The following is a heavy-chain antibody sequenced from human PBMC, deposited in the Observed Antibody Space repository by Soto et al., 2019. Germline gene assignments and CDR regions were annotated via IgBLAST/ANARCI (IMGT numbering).Heavy chain of an antibody. D-gene: IGHD4-17*01. CDR3: ASQTPSDYITNWFDP. CDR1: GGSISSSSYY. Sequence: QLQLQESGPGLVKPSETLSLTCTVSGGSISSSSYYWGWIRQPPGKGLEWIGSIYYSGSTYYNPSLKSRVTISVDTSKNQFSLKLSSVTAADTAVYYCASQTPSDYITNWFDPWGQGTLVTVSS. J-gene: IGHJ5*02. CDR2: IYYSGST. V-gene: IGHV4-39*01.